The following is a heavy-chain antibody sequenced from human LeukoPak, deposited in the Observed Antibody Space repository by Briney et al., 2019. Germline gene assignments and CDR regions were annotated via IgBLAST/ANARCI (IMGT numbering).Heavy chain of an antibody. Sequence: SETLSLTCTVSGGSISSSSYYWGWIRQPPGKGLEWIGSIYYSGSTYYNPSLKSRVTISVDTSKNQFSLKLCSVTAADTAVYYCARLVALYSYGTRHWFDPWGQGTLVTVSS. J-gene: IGHJ5*02. V-gene: IGHV4-39*01. CDR2: IYYSGST. CDR1: GGSISSSSYY. CDR3: ARLVALYSYGTRHWFDP. D-gene: IGHD5-18*01.